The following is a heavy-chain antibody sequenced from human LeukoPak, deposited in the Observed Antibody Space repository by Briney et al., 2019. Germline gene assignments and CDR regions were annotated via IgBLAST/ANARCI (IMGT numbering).Heavy chain of an antibody. D-gene: IGHD2-15*01. J-gene: IGHJ3*02. CDR3: ASSQGSIVVVVAATLGHAFDI. CDR2: ISIYNTNT. Sequence: ASVKVSCKASGYIFSSFGISWVRQAPGQGLEWMGWISIYNTNTDYAQKFEGRVTMTSDTSTSTAYMELRSLRSDDTAVYYCASSQGSIVVVVAATLGHAFDIWGQGTMVTVSS. CDR1: GYIFSSFG. V-gene: IGHV1-18*01.